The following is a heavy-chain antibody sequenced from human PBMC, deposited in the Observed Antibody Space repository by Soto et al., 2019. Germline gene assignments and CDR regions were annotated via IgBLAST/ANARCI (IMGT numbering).Heavy chain of an antibody. CDR3: AKPVTTVTRNYYMDV. J-gene: IGHJ6*03. CDR2: ISGSGGST. V-gene: IGHV3-23*01. CDR1: GFTFSSYA. Sequence: GGSLRLSCAASGFTFSSYAMSWVRQAPGKGLEWVSAISGSGGSTYYADSVKGRFTISRDNSKNTLYLQMNSLRAEDTAVYYFAKPVTTVTRNYYMDVWGKGTTVTVSS. D-gene: IGHD4-17*01.